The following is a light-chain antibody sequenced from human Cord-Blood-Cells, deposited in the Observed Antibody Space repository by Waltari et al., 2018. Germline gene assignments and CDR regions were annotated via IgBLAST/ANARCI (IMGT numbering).Light chain of an antibody. V-gene: IGKV3-20*01. CDR2: GAS. J-gene: IGKJ1*01. CDR3: QQYGSSSWT. Sequence: EIVLPQTPATLPLSPGESATLSCRASQSVSSSYLAWYQQKPGQAPRLLIYGASSRATGIPDRFSGSGSGTDFTLTISRLEPEDFAVYYCQQYGSSSWTFGQGTKVEIK. CDR1: QSVSSSY.